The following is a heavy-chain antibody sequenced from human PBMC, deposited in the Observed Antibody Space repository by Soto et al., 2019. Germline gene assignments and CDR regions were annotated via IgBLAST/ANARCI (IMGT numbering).Heavy chain of an antibody. V-gene: IGHV1-2*04. Sequence: ASVKVSCKASGYTFTGYYMHWVRQAPGQGLEWMGWINPNSGGTNYAQKFQGWVTMTRDTSISTAYMELSRLRSDDTAVYYCARADVRLGESDAFDIWGQGTMVTVSS. CDR2: INPNSGGT. J-gene: IGHJ3*02. D-gene: IGHD3-16*01. CDR3: ARADVRLGESDAFDI. CDR1: GYTFTGYY.